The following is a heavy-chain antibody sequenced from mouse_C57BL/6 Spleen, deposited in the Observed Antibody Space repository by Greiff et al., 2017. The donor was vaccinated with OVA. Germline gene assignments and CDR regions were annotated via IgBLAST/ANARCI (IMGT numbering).Heavy chain of an antibody. Sequence: EVQLVESGGGLVQPKGSLQLSCAASGFSFNTYAMNWVRQAPGKGLEWVARIRSKSNNYATYYADSVKDRFTISRDDSESMLYLQMNNLKTEDTAMDYCVRHAGLHQGDVDVWGTGTTVTVSS. J-gene: IGHJ1*03. D-gene: IGHD2-13*01. CDR1: GFSFNTYA. CDR2: IRSKSNNYAT. CDR3: VRHAGLHQGDVDV. V-gene: IGHV10-1*01.